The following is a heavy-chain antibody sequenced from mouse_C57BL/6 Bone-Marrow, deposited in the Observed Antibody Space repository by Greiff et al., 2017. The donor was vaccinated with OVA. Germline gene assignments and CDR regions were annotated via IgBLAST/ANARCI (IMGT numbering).Heavy chain of an antibody. J-gene: IGHJ3*01. CDR3: ARDAGSSGYGFAY. V-gene: IGHV7-1*01. Sequence: EVKVVESGGGLVQSGRSLRLSCATSGFTFSDFYLEWVRQAPGKGLEWIAASRNKANDYTTEYSASVKGRFIVSRDTSQSVLYLQMNALRAEDTAIYYSARDAGSSGYGFAYWGQGTLVTVSA. CDR2: SRNKANDYTT. CDR1: GFTFSDFY. D-gene: IGHD3-2*02.